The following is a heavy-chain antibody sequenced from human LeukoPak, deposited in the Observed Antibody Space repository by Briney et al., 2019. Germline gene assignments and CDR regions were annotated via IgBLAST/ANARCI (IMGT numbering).Heavy chain of an antibody. V-gene: IGHV1-18*01. CDR1: GYTFTSYG. CDR3: ARGTGYCSGGSCSVSWFDP. J-gene: IGHJ5*02. CDR2: ISAYNGNT. Sequence: GASVKVSCKASGYTFTSYGISWVRQAPGQGLGWMGWISAYNGNTNYAQKLQGRVTMTTDTSTSTAYMELRSLRSDDTAVYYCARGTGYCSGGSCSVSWFDPWGQGTLVTVSS. D-gene: IGHD2-15*01.